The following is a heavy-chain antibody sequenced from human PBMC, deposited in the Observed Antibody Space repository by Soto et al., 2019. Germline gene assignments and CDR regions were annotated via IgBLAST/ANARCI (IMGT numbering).Heavy chain of an antibody. D-gene: IGHD2-8*01. CDR3: ARDRSTYGGGSTGKVKENWIDP. Sequence: SETLSLTCTVFGGSISHYYWGWIRQSPGKGLEWIGYAYYSGSTDYNPSLKSRVTMSVDTSKNQVSLKLNSVTTADTAVYYCARDRSTYGGGSTGKVKENWIDPWGPGTLVTVSS. J-gene: IGHJ5*02. CDR1: GGSISHYY. V-gene: IGHV4-59*01. CDR2: AYYSGST.